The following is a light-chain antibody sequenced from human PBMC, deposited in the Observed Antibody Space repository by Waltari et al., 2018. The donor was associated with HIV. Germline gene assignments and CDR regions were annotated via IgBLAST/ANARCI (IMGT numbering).Light chain of an antibody. CDR2: DVS. Sequence: QSALTQPASVSGPPGQSITISCTGTRSDVANYNYVSWYPQPPGKAPKLMIYDVSKRPSGVSNRFSGSKSGNTASLTISGLQAEDEADYYCCSYAGSSTFVFGTGTKVTVL. CDR3: CSYAGSSTFV. CDR1: RSDVANYNY. V-gene: IGLV2-23*02. J-gene: IGLJ1*01.